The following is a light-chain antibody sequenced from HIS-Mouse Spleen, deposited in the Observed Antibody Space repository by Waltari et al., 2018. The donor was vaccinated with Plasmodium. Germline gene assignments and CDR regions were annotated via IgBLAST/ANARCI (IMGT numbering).Light chain of an antibody. Sequence: TCSGDALPKQYAYWYQQKPGQAPVLVIYKDSERPSGIPERFSGSSSGTPVTLTISGVQAEDEADYYCQSADSSGTYQVFGGGTKLTVL. V-gene: IGLV3-25*03. CDR2: KDS. J-gene: IGLJ2*01. CDR1: ALPKQY. CDR3: QSADSSGTYQV.